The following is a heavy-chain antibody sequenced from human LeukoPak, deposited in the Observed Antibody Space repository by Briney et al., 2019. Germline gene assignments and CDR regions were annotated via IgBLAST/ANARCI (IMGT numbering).Heavy chain of an antibody. V-gene: IGHV1-69*04. J-gene: IGHJ5*02. D-gene: IGHD3-9*01. CDR1: GYTFTSYG. Sequence: ASVKVSCKASGYTFTSYGISWVRQAPGQGLEWMGRIIPILGIANYAQKFQGRVTITADKSTSTAYMELSSLRSEDTAVYHCARDGTDYDILTGSNWFDPWGQGTLVTVSS. CDR3: ARDGTDYDILTGSNWFDP. CDR2: IIPILGIA.